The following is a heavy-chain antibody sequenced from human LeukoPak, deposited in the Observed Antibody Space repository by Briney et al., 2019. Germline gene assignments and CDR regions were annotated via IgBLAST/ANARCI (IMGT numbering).Heavy chain of an antibody. CDR3: ARSYSSGPFDL. V-gene: IGHV4-59*01. CDR2: IYNSENT. D-gene: IGHD6-19*01. Sequence: SETLSLTCTVSGGSISGYYWNWIRQPPGRGLEWIGHIYNSENTSYNPSLKSRVTISVDTSKNQISLKLTSVTAADTAVYYCARSYSSGPFDLWGQGTLVIASS. J-gene: IGHJ4*02. CDR1: GGSISGYY.